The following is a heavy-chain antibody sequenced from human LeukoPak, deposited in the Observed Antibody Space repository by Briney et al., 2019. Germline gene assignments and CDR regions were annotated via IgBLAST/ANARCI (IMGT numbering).Heavy chain of an antibody. CDR2: ISSSSSYI. CDR3: ARGSSGYSGSYYPPDRFDY. Sequence: PGRSLRLSCAASGFTFSSYSMNWVRQAPGKGLEWVSSISSSSSYIYYADSVKGRFTISRDNAKNSLYLQMNSLRAEDTAVYYCARGSSGYSGSYYPPDRFDYWGQGTLVTVSS. D-gene: IGHD1-26*01. CDR1: GFTFSSYS. J-gene: IGHJ4*02. V-gene: IGHV3-21*01.